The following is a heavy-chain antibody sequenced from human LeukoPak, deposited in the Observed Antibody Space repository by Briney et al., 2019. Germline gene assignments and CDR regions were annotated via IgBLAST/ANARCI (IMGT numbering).Heavy chain of an antibody. Sequence: GGSLRLSCAASGFTFSNYWMSWVRQAPGKGLEWVANIKQDGSEKYYVDSVKGRFSISRDNSKNSLYLQMNSLRADDTAVYYCAREYCSGGSCYDYWGQGTLVTVSS. D-gene: IGHD2-15*01. CDR3: AREYCSGGSCYDY. CDR2: IKQDGSEK. V-gene: IGHV3-7*01. CDR1: GFTFSNYW. J-gene: IGHJ4*02.